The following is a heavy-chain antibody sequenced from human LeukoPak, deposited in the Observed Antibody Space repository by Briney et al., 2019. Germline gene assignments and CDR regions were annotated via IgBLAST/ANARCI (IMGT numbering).Heavy chain of an antibody. V-gene: IGHV1-18*01. J-gene: IGHJ5*02. CDR3: ARDHCSSTSCYVWFDP. Sequence: ASVKVSCKASGGTFSSYGISWVRQAPGQGLEWMGWISAYNGNTNYAQKLQGRVTMTTDTSTSTAYMELRSLRSDDTAVYYCARDHCSSTSCYVWFDPWGQGTLVTVSS. CDR1: GGTFSSYG. CDR2: ISAYNGNT. D-gene: IGHD2-2*01.